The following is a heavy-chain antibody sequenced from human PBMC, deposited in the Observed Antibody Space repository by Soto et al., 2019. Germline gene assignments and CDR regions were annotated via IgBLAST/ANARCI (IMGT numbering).Heavy chain of an antibody. V-gene: IGHV3-30*18. J-gene: IGHJ4*02. CDR1: GFTFSSYG. CDR2: ISYDGSNK. Sequence: GGSLRLSCAASGFTFSSYGMHWVRQAPGKGLEWVAVISYDGSNKYYADSVKGRFTISRDDSKNTLYLQMNSLRAEDTAVYYCAKASSSWYSGPDYWGQGTLVTVSS. D-gene: IGHD6-13*01. CDR3: AKASSSWYSGPDY.